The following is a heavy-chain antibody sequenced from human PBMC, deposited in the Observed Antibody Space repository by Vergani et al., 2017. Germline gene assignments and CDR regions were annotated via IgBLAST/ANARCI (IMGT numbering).Heavy chain of an antibody. J-gene: IGHJ3*02. Sequence: QVQLQESGPGLVKPSQTLSLTFTVSGGSISSGSYYWSWIRQPAGKGLEWIGRIYTSGSTNYNPSLKSRVTMSVDTSKNQFSLKLSSVTAADTAVYYCARNPYCGGDCYSDAFDIWGQGTMVTVSS. D-gene: IGHD2-21*02. CDR1: GGSISSGSYY. V-gene: IGHV4-61*02. CDR2: IYTSGST. CDR3: ARNPYCGGDCYSDAFDI.